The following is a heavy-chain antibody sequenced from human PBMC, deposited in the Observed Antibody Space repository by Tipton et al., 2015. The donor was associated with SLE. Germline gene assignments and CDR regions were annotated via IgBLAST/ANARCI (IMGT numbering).Heavy chain of an antibody. CDR3: ASARYSYDSSGTAEYFQH. J-gene: IGHJ1*01. CDR2: IYPGDSDT. Sequence: QLVQSGAEVKKPGESLRISCKGSGNSFTSYWISWVRQMPGKGLEWMGIIYPGDSDTRYSPSFQGQVTISADKSISTAYLQWSSLKASDTAMYYCASARYSYDSSGTAEYFQHWGQGTLVTVSS. D-gene: IGHD3-22*01. V-gene: IGHV5-51*01. CDR1: GNSFTSYW.